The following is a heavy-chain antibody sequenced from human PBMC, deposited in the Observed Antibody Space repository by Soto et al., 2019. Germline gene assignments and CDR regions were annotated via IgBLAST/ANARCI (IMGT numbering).Heavy chain of an antibody. Sequence: QVQLQQWGAGLLKPSETLSLTCDVYVGSFSGYYWTWIRQPPGKGLEWIGEINHSGSTLYNPSLKSRVTISVDTSNNQFSLRLTSVTAADTAVYYCARVKAAGWFDPWGQGTLVTVSS. V-gene: IGHV4-34*01. CDR1: VGSFSGYY. D-gene: IGHD6-13*01. CDR2: INHSGST. CDR3: ARVKAAGWFDP. J-gene: IGHJ5*02.